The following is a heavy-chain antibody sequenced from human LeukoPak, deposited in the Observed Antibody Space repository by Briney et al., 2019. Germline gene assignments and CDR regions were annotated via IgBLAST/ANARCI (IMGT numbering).Heavy chain of an antibody. D-gene: IGHD3-10*01. CDR1: RHPITDYL. V-gene: IGHV3-74*01. CDR3: AKYYYGSGSYYGYYFDY. CDR2: KRSDGSET. Sequence: PGGSLRLSFLLHRHPITDYLRHSVPQVPGKGVNLVQTKRSDGSETYYADSVKGRFTISRDSAKNTLFLQMNSLRAEDTAVYYCAKYYYGSGSYYGYYFDYWGQGTLVTVSS. J-gene: IGHJ4*02.